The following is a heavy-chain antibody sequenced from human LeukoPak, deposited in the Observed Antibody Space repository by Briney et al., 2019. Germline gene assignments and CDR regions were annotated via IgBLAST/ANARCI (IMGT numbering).Heavy chain of an antibody. D-gene: IGHD5-18*01. Sequence: GGSLRLSCAASGFTVSSNYMSWVRQAPGKGLEWVSAISGSGGSTYYADSAKGRFTISRDNSKNTLYLQMNSLRAEDTAVYYCAKLIRLWLEFDYWGQGTLVTVSS. CDR3: AKLIRLWLEFDY. J-gene: IGHJ4*02. V-gene: IGHV3-23*01. CDR1: GFTVSSNY. CDR2: ISGSGGST.